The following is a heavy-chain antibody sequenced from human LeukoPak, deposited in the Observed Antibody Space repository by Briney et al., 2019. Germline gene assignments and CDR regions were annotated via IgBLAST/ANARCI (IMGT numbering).Heavy chain of an antibody. CDR2: IYHSGST. Sequence: PSGALSLTCAVSGGSISSSNWWSWVRPPPGKGLEWIGEIYHSGSTNYNPSLKSRVTISVDKSKNQFSLKLSSVTAADTAVYYCARARGSRLGGEFDYWGQGTLVTVSS. J-gene: IGHJ4*02. CDR3: ARARGSRLGGEFDY. CDR1: GGSISSSNW. V-gene: IGHV4-4*02. D-gene: IGHD3-16*01.